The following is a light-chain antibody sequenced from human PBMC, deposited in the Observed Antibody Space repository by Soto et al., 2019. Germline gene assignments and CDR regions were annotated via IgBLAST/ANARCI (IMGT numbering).Light chain of an antibody. Sequence: EIVMTQSPVTLSVSPVGRATLSFRASQSISDTLAWYQQKPGQAPRLLIHGASTRAPGFPARFSGSGSGTDFTLTISRLEPEDFAVYYCQQYGSSGTFGQGTKVDI. CDR1: QSISDT. J-gene: IGKJ1*01. V-gene: IGKV3-15*01. CDR3: QQYGSSGT. CDR2: GAS.